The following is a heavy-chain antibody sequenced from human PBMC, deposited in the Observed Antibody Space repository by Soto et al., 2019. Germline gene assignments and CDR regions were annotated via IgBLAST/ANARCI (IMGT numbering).Heavy chain of an antibody. Sequence: EVQLLESGGGLVQPGGSLRLSCAASGFTFSNYAMSWVRQAPGKGLEWVSAISGGGDSTYYADSVKGRFTISRDNSKNTLYLQRNSLRAEDTAVYYCAKLWGTTKYFFDYWGQGTLVTVSS. CDR1: GFTFSNYA. V-gene: IGHV3-23*01. CDR3: AKLWGTTKYFFDY. CDR2: ISGGGDST. J-gene: IGHJ4*02. D-gene: IGHD1-1*01.